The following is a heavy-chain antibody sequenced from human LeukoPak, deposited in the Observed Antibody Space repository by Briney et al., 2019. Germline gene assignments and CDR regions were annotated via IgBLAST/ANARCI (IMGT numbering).Heavy chain of an antibody. CDR2: IWYDGSNK. Sequence: PGGSLRLSCAASGFTFSSCGMHWVRQAPGKGLEWVAVIWYDGSNKYYADSVKGRFTISRDNSKNTLYLQMNSLRAEDTAVYYCARVFYSGYSRWFDPWGQGTLVTVSP. D-gene: IGHD5-12*01. CDR1: GFTFSSCG. J-gene: IGHJ5*02. CDR3: ARVFYSGYSRWFDP. V-gene: IGHV3-33*01.